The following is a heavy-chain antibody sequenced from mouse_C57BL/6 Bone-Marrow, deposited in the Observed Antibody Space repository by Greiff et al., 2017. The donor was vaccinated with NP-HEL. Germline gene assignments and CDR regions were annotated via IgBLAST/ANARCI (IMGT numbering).Heavy chain of an antibody. D-gene: IGHD4-1*01. V-gene: IGHV3-6*01. J-gene: IGHJ2*01. CDR2: ISYDGSN. Sequence: EVKLEESGPGLVKPSQSLSLTCSVTGYSITSGYYWNWIRQFPGNKLEWMGYISYDGSNNYNPSLKNRISITRDTSKNQFFLKLNSVTTEDTATYYRARDSVTGTHYLDYWGQGTTLTVSS. CDR3: ARDSVTGTHYLDY. CDR1: GYSITSGYY.